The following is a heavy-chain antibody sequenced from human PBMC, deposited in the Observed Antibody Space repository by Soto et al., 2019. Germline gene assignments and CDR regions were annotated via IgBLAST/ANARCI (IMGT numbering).Heavy chain of an antibody. CDR3: ARGPTVTTDY. D-gene: IGHD4-17*01. CDR2: IYSSGST. CDR1: GGSIRSDFHY. J-gene: IGHJ4*02. Sequence: QVQLQESGPGLVKPSQTLSLTCTVSGGSIRSDFHYWSWFRQPPGKGLEWIGYIYSSGSTYYNPSLKXXVXIXXDPSKNQFSLKLSSVTAADTAVYYCARGPTVTTDYWGQGALVTVSS. V-gene: IGHV4-30-4*01.